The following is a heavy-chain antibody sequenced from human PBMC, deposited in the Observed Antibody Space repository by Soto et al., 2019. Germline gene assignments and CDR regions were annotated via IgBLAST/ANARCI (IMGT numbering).Heavy chain of an antibody. J-gene: IGHJ6*03. Sequence: GGSLRLSCAASGFTFSDHYMDWVRQAPGKGLEWVGRTRNKANSYTTEYAASVKGRFTISRDESKNSLYLQMNSLKTEDTAVYYCASNGWGYCSGGSCYSDYYYMDVWGKGTTVTVSS. CDR3: ASNGWGYCSGGSCYSDYYYMDV. V-gene: IGHV3-72*01. CDR2: TRNKANSYTT. D-gene: IGHD2-15*01. CDR1: GFTFSDHY.